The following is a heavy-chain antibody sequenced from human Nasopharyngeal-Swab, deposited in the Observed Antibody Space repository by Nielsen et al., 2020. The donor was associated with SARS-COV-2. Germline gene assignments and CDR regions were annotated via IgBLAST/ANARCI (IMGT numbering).Heavy chain of an antibody. V-gene: IGHV4-59*01. J-gene: IGHJ4*02. CDR2: FFYSGTP. CDR3: ARDSSGWHY. D-gene: IGHD6-19*01. CDR1: GGSIKSYY. Sequence: SETLSLTCTVSGGSIKSYYWSWVRQPPGKGLEWIGNFFYSGTPNYNPSLKSRVIISVDAPRNQFSLRLNSVTSADTAMYYCARDSSGWHYWGQGTLVTVSS.